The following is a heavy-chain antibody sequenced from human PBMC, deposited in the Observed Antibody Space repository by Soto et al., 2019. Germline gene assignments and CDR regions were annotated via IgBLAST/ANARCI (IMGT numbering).Heavy chain of an antibody. D-gene: IGHD2-2*03. V-gene: IGHV1-69*12. CDR1: GGSFKTFA. CDR3: ADRSLGYCITTACPPDY. Sequence: QVQLVQSGAEVKKPGSSVKVSCKASGGSFKTFAISWVRQAPGQGLEWMGGIIPVFGRVTYAQNFQGRVTITADDSTGTAYMEVSRLRADDTAVYYCADRSLGYCITTACPPDYWGQGTLITVSS. CDR2: IIPVFGRV. J-gene: IGHJ4*02.